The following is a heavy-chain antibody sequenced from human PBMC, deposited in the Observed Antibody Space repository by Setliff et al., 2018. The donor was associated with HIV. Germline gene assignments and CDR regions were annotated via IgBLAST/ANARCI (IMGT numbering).Heavy chain of an antibody. J-gene: IGHJ5*02. CDR1: GYSINSGFS. Sequence: SETLSLTCAASGYSINSGFSRAWVRQPPGQGPQWIGSIYQSGSIYYNPSLQSRVTISVDPSKNQFSLNLFSVTAADTAVYYCARPRRVRSRAWYWFDIWGQGTLVTVS. CDR2: IYQSGSI. CDR3: ARPRRVRSRAWYWFDI. V-gene: IGHV4-38-2*01. D-gene: IGHD6-19*01.